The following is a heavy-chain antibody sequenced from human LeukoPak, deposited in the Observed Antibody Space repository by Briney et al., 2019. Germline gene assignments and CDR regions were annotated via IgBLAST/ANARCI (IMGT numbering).Heavy chain of an antibody. CDR1: GFTFSSYD. Sequence: GGSLRLSCAAFGFTFSSYDVSWVRQAPGKGLEWVSAISGSGDRTHYADSVKGRFTISRDNSKNTLYLQINSLRAEDTAVYYCAKPSSGNYPPTGYWGQGTLVTVSS. V-gene: IGHV3-23*01. CDR2: ISGSGDRT. J-gene: IGHJ4*02. D-gene: IGHD1-26*01. CDR3: AKPSSGNYPPTGY.